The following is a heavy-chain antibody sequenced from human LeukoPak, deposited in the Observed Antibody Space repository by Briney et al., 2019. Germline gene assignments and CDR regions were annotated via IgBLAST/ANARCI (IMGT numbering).Heavy chain of an antibody. CDR2: VIPIFGTA. CDR1: GGTFSSYA. Sequence: GSSVKVSCKASGGTFSSYAISWVRQAPGQGLEWMGGVIPIFGTANYAQKFQGRVTITADESTNTAYVELSSLRSEDTAVYYCARGRIAVAGMRYWFDPWGQGTLVTVSS. D-gene: IGHD6-19*01. CDR3: ARGRIAVAGMRYWFDP. V-gene: IGHV1-69*01. J-gene: IGHJ5*02.